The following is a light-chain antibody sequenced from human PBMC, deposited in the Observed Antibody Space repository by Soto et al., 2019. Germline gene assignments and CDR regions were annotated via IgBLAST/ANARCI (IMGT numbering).Light chain of an antibody. J-gene: IGKJ4*01. Sequence: DIQMTQSPSTLSASVGDRVTITCRASQSVSSWLAWYQQKPGKAPNLLIYKASSLESGVPSRFSGSGSGTEFTLTISSLQPDACATYYFQHYTTYPLTFGGGTKVEIK. CDR2: KAS. CDR3: QHYTTYPLT. CDR1: QSVSSW. V-gene: IGKV1-5*03.